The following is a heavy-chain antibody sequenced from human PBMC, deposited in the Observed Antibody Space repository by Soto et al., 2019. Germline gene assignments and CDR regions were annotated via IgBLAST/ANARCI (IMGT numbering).Heavy chain of an antibody. D-gene: IGHD2-2*01. V-gene: IGHV3-11*06. J-gene: IGHJ4*02. Sequence: GGSLRLSSAASGFTFSDYYMSWIRQAPGKGLEWVSYISSSSSYTNYADSVEGRFTISRDNAKNSLYLQMNSLRAEDTAVYYCARGSRLLDYWGQGTLVTVSS. CDR2: ISSSSSYT. CDR3: ARGSRLLDY. CDR1: GFTFSDYY.